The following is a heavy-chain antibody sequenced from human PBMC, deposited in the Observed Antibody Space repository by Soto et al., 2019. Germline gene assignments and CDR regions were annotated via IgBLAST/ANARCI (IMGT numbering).Heavy chain of an antibody. CDR1: GYTFTSYY. V-gene: IGHV1-46*03. CDR3: ARRYYDILTGPDTDDAFGI. D-gene: IGHD3-9*01. Sequence: GASVKVSCKASGYTFTSYYMHWVRQAPGQGLEWMGIINPSGGSTSYAQKFQGRVTMTRDTSTSTVYMELSSLRSEDTAVYYCARRYYDILTGPDTDDAFGIWGQGTMVTVSS. CDR2: INPSGGST. J-gene: IGHJ3*02.